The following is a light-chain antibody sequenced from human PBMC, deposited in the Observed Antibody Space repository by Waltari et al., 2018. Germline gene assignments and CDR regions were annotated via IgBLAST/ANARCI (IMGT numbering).Light chain of an antibody. CDR2: WAA. J-gene: IGKJ2*01. CDR1: QSVLYRSNNKNY. V-gene: IGKV4-1*01. Sequence: DIVMTQSPDSLAVSLVERATSKCTSSQSVLYRSNNKNYLAWYQQKRGQPPKLLIHWAAPRESVVPDRFRRSGSVTDFSLTISSLQAEYVAVYYCQQYYSTPRTFGPGTKLEIK. CDR3: QQYYSTPRT.